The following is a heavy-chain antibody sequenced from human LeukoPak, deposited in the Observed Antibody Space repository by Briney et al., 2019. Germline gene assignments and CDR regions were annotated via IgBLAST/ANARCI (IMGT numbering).Heavy chain of an antibody. CDR3: ARGLIWSGYFYFDL. CDR1: GGSFSGYY. J-gene: IGHJ4*02. CDR2: INHSGST. V-gene: IGHV4-34*01. D-gene: IGHD3-3*01. Sequence: SETLSLTCAVYGGSFSGYYWSWIRQPPGKGLEWIGEINHSGSTNYNPSLKSRVTISVDTSKNQFSLKLSSVTAADTAVYYCARGLIWSGYFYFDLWGQGTLVTVSS.